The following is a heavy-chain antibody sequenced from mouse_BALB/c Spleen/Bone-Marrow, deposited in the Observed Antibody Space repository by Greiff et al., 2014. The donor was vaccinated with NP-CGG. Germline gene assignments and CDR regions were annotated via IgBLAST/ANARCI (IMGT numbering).Heavy chain of an antibody. V-gene: IGHV1-82*01. D-gene: IGHD4-1*02. CDR2: IYPGDGDT. CDR1: GYAFSSSW. CDR3: ARFSTVYYFDY. Sequence: VQLQQSGPELVKPGASVKISCKASGYAFSSSWMNWVKQRPGQGLEWIGRIYPGDGDTNYNGKFKGKATLTADKSSSTAYMQLSSLTSVDSAVYLCARFSTVYYFDYWGQGTTLTVSS. J-gene: IGHJ2*01.